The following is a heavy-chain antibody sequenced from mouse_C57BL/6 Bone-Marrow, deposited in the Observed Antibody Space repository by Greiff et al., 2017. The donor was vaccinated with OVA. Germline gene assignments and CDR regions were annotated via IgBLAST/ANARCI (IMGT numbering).Heavy chain of an antibody. CDR1: GYTFTDYE. J-gene: IGHJ4*01. D-gene: IGHD2-5*01. Sequence: QVQLQQSGAELVRPGASVTLSCKASGYTFTDYELHWVKQTPVHGLEWIGAIDPETGGTASNQKFKGKAILTADKSSSTAYMELRSLTSEDSAVYYCTRSYSNYYAMDYWGQGTSVTVSS. CDR3: TRSYSNYYAMDY. CDR2: IDPETGGT. V-gene: IGHV1-15*01.